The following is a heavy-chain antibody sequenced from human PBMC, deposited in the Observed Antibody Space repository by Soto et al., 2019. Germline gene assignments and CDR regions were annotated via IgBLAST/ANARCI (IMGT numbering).Heavy chain of an antibody. CDR2: ISSSSSYI. CDR1: GFTFSSYS. V-gene: IGHV3-21*01. CDR3: ARYCSSTSCYKSAFDI. D-gene: IGHD2-2*02. Sequence: GGSLRLSCAASGFTFSSYSMNWVRQAPGKGLEWVSSISSSSSYIYYADPVKGRFTISRDNAKNSLYLQMNSLRAEDTAVYYCARYCSSTSCYKSAFDIWGQGTMVTVSS. J-gene: IGHJ3*02.